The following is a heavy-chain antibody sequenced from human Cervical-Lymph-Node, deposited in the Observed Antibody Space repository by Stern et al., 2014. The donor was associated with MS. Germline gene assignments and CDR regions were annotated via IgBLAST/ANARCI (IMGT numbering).Heavy chain of an antibody. Sequence: EMQLVESGGGLVQPGGSLRLSCAASGFTFSTYAMSWVRQAPGKGLGWVSRISDSGGSTNYADSAKGRFTISRDNFKNTLYLQMNSLRADDTAVYYCTKETTHDYWGQGTLVTVSS. CDR1: GFTFSTYA. J-gene: IGHJ4*02. D-gene: IGHD4-17*01. CDR3: TKETTHDY. V-gene: IGHV3-23*04. CDR2: ISDSGGST.